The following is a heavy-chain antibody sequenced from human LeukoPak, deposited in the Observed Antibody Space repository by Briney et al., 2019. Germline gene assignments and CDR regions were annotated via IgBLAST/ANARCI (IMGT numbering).Heavy chain of an antibody. CDR1: GFTFSSYG. CDR2: IRFDGSNK. D-gene: IGHD6-19*01. J-gene: IGHJ4*02. V-gene: IGHV3-30*02. CDR3: AKDGSLYSSGWYSDY. Sequence: PGGPLRLSCAASGFTFSSYGMHWVRQAPGKGLEWVAFIRFDGSNKYYADSVKGRFTLSRDNSKNTLYLQMNSLRAEDTAVYYCAKDGSLYSSGWYSDYWGQGTLVTVSS.